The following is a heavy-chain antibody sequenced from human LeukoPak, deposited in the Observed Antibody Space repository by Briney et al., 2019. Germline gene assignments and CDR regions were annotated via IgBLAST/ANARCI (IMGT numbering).Heavy chain of an antibody. CDR1: GGSISSGDFY. Sequence: SQTLSLTCTVSGGSISSGDFYWSWIRQPPGKGLEWIGYIYYIGNTFYNPSLKSRVTISVDTSKNQFSLKLSSVTAADTAVYYCARTTTVVMGGLDYWGQGTLVTVSS. J-gene: IGHJ4*02. V-gene: IGHV4-30-4*01. CDR2: IYYIGNT. D-gene: IGHD4-23*01. CDR3: ARTTTVVMGGLDY.